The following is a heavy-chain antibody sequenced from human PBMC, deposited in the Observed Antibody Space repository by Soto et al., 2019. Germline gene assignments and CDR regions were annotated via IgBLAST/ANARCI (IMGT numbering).Heavy chain of an antibody. J-gene: IGHJ5*02. CDR3: AGDNIVLMVYARGYNWFDP. V-gene: IGHV6-1*01. CDR1: GDSIASNSAS. Sequence: PSQCLSLTGAVSGDSIASNSASWNWIRQSPSRGLEWLGRTYYRSKWYNDYAVSVKSRITINPDTSKNQFSLQLNSVTPEDTAVYYCAGDNIVLMVYARGYNWFDPWGQGTLVNVSS. D-gene: IGHD2-8*01. CDR2: TYYRSKWYN.